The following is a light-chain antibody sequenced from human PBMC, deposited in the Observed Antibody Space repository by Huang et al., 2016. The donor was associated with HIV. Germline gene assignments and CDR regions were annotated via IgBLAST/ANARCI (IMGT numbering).Light chain of an antibody. CDR3: QQYRNWPAPT. V-gene: IGKV3D-15*01. J-gene: IGKJ4*01. CDR2: GAS. CDR1: QSVSSY. Sequence: EIVMTQSPATLSVSPGETATLSCGASQSVSSYLAWYQQKPGLAPRRIIHGASSRAPGIPARFSCSGSGTEFTLTISSLQSEDVAVYYCQQYRNWPAPTFGGGTKVEI.